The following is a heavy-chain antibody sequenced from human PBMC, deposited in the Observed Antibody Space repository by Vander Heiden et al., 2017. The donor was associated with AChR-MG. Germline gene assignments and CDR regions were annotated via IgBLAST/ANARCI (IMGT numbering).Heavy chain of an antibody. CDR2: IYYSGNT. CDR3: ARPRPSRGYCFDD. CDR1: GGSISSGDYY. V-gene: IGHV4-30-4*01. Sequence: QVQLQESGPGLVKPSQTLSLTCIVSGGSISSGDYYWSWIRQPPGKGLEWIGYIYYSGNTYYNPSLKSRVTLSVDTSKNQFSLKLRSVTAADTAVYYCARPRPSRGYCFDDWGQGTRVTVSS. D-gene: IGHD3-10*01. J-gene: IGHJ4*02.